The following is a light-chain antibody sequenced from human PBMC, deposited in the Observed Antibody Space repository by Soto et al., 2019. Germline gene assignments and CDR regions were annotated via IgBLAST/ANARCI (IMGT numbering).Light chain of an antibody. J-gene: IGKJ1*01. CDR2: KVS. CDR3: MQATHWPWT. V-gene: IGKV2-30*01. Sequence: VVMTQSPLSLPVTLGQPASISCRSSQSLVSSNGNTFLIWFQQRPGQSPRRLIYKVSNRDSAVPDRFTGSGSGTDFTLEISRVEAEDVGFYYCMQATHWPWTFGQGTKVEIK. CDR1: QSLVSSNGNTF.